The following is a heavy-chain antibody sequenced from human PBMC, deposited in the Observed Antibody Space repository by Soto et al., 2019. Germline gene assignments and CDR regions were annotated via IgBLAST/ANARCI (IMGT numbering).Heavy chain of an antibody. V-gene: IGHV3-53*01. CDR3: ARASGITGNYFDY. Sequence: GGSLRLSCVASGFTVSSNYMSWVRQAPGKGLEWVSVIYSGGSTYYADSVKGRFTISRDNSENTLYLQMNSLRAEDTAVYYCARASGITGNYFDYWGQGTLVTVSS. CDR1: GFTVSSNY. J-gene: IGHJ4*02. CDR2: IYSGGST. D-gene: IGHD1-20*01.